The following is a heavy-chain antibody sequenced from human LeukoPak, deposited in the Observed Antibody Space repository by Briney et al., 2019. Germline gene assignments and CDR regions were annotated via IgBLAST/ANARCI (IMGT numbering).Heavy chain of an antibody. V-gene: IGHV1-2*02. J-gene: IGHJ4*02. CDR3: ASPAGITEYYFDF. Sequence: ASVKVSCKASGYTFTGYYIHWVRQAPGQGLEWMGWINSNSGDTHYAQKFQGRVTMTRDTSISTAYMELISLTSDDTAIYYCASPAGITEYYFDFWGQGALVTVS. D-gene: IGHD3-10*01. CDR1: GYTFTGYY. CDR2: INSNSGDT.